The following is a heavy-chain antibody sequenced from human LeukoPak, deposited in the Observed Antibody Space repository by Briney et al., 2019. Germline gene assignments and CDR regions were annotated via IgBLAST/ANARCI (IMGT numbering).Heavy chain of an antibody. CDR3: ARVEGSSWYVALVSEYYFDY. V-gene: IGHV3-7*03. J-gene: IGHJ4*02. D-gene: IGHD6-13*01. CDR1: GFTFSSYW. Sequence: PGGSLRLSCAASGFTFSSYWMSWVRQAPGKGLEWVANIKQDGSEKYYVDSVKGRFTISRDNAKNSLYLQMNSLRAEDTAVYYCARVEGSSWYVALVSEYYFDYWGQGTLVTVSS. CDR2: IKQDGSEK.